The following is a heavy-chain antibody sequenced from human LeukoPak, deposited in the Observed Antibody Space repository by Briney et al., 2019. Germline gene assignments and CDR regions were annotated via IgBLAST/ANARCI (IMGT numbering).Heavy chain of an antibody. CDR2: ISYDGSNK. Sequence: GGSLRLSCAASGFTFSSYGMHWVRQAPGKGLEWVAVISYDGSNKYYADSVKGRFTISRDNSKNTLYLQMNSLRAEDTAVYYCARAIGRFGELLENWGQGTLVTVSS. D-gene: IGHD3-10*01. J-gene: IGHJ4*02. CDR3: ARAIGRFGELLEN. CDR1: GFTFSSYG. V-gene: IGHV3-30*03.